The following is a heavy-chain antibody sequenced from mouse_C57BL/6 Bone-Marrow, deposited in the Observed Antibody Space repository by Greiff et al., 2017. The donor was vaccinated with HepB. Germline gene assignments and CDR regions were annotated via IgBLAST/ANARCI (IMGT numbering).Heavy chain of an antibody. J-gene: IGHJ1*03. CDR3: VSSFTTAHWYFDV. CDR2: IRSKSNNYAT. V-gene: IGHV10-1*01. CDR1: GFSFNTYA. D-gene: IGHD1-2*01. Sequence: EAGGGLVQPKGSLKLSCAASGFSFNTYAMNWVRQAPGKGLEWVARIRSKSNNYATYYADSVKDRFTISRDDSESMLYLQMNNLKTEDTAMYYCVSSFTTAHWYFDVWGTGTTVTVSS.